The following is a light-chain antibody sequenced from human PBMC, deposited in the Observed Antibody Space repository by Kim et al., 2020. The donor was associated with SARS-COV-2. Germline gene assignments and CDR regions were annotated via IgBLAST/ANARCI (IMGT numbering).Light chain of an antibody. CDR1: KLGDKY. Sequence: PRQPARNTCSGDKLGDKYACWYQQKPGQSPVLVIYQDSKRPSGIPERFSGSNAGNTATLTISGTQAMDEADYYCQAWDSSTAVFGGGTQLTVL. J-gene: IGLJ2*01. CDR3: QAWDSSTAV. V-gene: IGLV3-1*01. CDR2: QDS.